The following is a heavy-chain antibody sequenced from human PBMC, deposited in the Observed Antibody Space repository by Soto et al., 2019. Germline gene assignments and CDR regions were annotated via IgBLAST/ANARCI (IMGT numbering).Heavy chain of an antibody. CDR2: LSYIGTS. CDR3: ATCRPDSGWYEVDF. V-gene: IGHV4-39*01. CDR1: NDSIRSGTYY. D-gene: IGHD6-19*01. J-gene: IGHJ4*02. Sequence: ASETLSLTCTVSNDSIRSGTYYWAWIRPPPGRGVEGMGSLSYIGTSDSNPSLKSRVTISKDAYKNQFSLKLLTVTAADTAVYYCATCRPDSGWYEVDFWGRGTLVTVSS.